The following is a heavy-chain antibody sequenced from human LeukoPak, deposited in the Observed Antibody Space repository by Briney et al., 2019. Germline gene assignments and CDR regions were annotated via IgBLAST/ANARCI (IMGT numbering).Heavy chain of an antibody. V-gene: IGHV4-38-2*01. CDR3: ARNKSTVTTSRHDAFDI. J-gene: IGHJ3*02. CDR1: GYSISSDYY. Sequence: SETLSLTCAVSGYSISSDYYWGWIRQPPGKGLEWIGSIYQSVSTYYNPSLKSRVTISVDTSKNQFSLKLSSVTAADTAVYYCARNKSTVTTSRHDAFDIWGQGTMVTVSS. CDR2: IYQSVST. D-gene: IGHD4-17*01.